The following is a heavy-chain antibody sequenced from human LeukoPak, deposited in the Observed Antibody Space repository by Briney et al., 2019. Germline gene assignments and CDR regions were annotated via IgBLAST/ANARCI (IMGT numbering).Heavy chain of an antibody. CDR2: IWSDGSNR. V-gene: IGHV3-33*01. Sequence: GGSLRLSCAASGFIFSHYGMHWVRQAPGKGLEWVAVIWSDGSNRFYADSVKGRFTISRDNSQNTVFLQMNSLRAEDTAMYYCARDAQRGFDYSNSLEYWGQGTLVTVSS. CDR3: ARDAQRGFDYSNSLEY. J-gene: IGHJ4*02. CDR1: GFIFSHYG. D-gene: IGHD4-11*01.